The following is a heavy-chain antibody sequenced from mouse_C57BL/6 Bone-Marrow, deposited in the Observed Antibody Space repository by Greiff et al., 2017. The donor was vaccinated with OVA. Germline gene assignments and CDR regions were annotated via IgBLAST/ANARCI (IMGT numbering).Heavy chain of an antibody. D-gene: IGHD2-4*01. J-gene: IGHJ3*01. V-gene: IGHV1-52*01. CDR1: GYTFTSYW. CDR3: ARNYDYDGAFAY. CDR2: IDPSDSET. Sequence: QVQLQQSGAELVRPGSSVKLSCKASGYTFTSYWMHWVKQRPIQGLEWIGNIDPSDSETHYNQKFKDKATLTVDKSSSTAYMQLSSLTSEDSAVYYCARNYDYDGAFAYWGQGTLVTVSA.